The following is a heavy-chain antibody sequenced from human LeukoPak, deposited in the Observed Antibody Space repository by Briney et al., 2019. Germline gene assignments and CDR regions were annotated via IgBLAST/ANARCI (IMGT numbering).Heavy chain of an antibody. Sequence: SETLSLLCAVSGFLINRGHFWAWIRQSPGKGLEWIGSIFQNGITYYTPSIMSRITIPVHTSKNQFSLRLSSVPAADTAVYYCARRISTRRGATCSSTSSYFDYWGQGTLVTVSS. D-gene: IGHD2-2*01. CDR3: ARRISTRRGATCSSTSSYFDY. J-gene: IGHJ4*02. CDR2: IFQNGIT. CDR1: GFLINRGHF. V-gene: IGHV4-38-2*01.